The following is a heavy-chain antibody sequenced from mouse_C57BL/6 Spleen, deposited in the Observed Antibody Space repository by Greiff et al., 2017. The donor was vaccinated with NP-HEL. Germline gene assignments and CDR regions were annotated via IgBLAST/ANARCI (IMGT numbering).Heavy chain of an antibody. V-gene: IGHV1-61*01. D-gene: IGHD4-1*01. J-gene: IGHJ3*01. Sequence: VQLQQPGAELVRPGSSVKLSCKASGYTFTSYWMDWVKQRPGQGLEWIGNIYPSDSETHYNQKFKDKATLTVDKSSSTAYMQLSSLTSEDSAVYYCAELTGTKFAYWGQGTLVTVSA. CDR3: AELTGTKFAY. CDR1: GYTFTSYW. CDR2: IYPSDSET.